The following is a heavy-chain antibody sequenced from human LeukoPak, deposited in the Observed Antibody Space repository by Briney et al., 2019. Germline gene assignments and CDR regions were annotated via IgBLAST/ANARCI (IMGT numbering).Heavy chain of an antibody. CDR1: GGSITSFH. CDR2: ISNSGST. Sequence: SETLSLTCTVSGGSITSFHWSWIRQPPGKGLEWIAYISNSGSTYYRPSLKSRVSISLDTSKNQFSLNLRSVTAADTAVYYCAIWSAAGFDPWGQGTLVPVSS. J-gene: IGHJ5*02. CDR3: AIWSAAGFDP. V-gene: IGHV4-59*01. D-gene: IGHD6-25*01.